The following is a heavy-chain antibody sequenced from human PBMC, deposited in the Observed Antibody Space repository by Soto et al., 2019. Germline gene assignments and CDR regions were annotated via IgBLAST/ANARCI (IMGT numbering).Heavy chain of an antibody. J-gene: IGHJ6*02. CDR1: GGSISSGGYY. V-gene: IGHV4-31*03. CDR2: FYYSGST. CDR3: AREGTYCSGGSCYSGPLRYYYYYGMDV. Sequence: SETLSLTCTVSGGSISSGGYYWSWIRQHPGKGLEWIGYFYYSGSTYYNPSLKSRVTISVDTSKNQFSLKLSSVTAADTAVYYCAREGTYCSGGSCYSGPLRYYYYYGMDVWGQGTTVTVSS. D-gene: IGHD2-15*01.